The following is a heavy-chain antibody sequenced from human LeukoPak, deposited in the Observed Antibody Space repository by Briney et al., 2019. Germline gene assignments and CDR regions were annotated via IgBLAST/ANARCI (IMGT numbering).Heavy chain of an antibody. J-gene: IGHJ3*02. CDR2: INHSGST. D-gene: IGHD5-12*01. V-gene: IGHV4-34*01. CDR1: GGSFSGYY. CDR3: ASNIVATIEGFGAFDI. Sequence: SETLSLTCAVYGGSFSGYYWSWIRQPPGKGLEWIGEINHSGSTNYNPSLKSRVTISVDTSKNQFFLKLSSVTAADTAVYYCASNIVATIEGFGAFDIWGRGTMVTVSS.